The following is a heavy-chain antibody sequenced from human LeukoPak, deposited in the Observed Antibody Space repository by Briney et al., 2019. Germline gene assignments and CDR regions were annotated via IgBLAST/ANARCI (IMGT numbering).Heavy chain of an antibody. CDR2: FDPEDGET. J-gene: IGHJ6*03. V-gene: IGHV1-24*01. CDR3: ATDSRGSGWYKTNYYYYYMDV. Sequence: ASVKVSCKVSGYTLTELSMHWVRQAPGKGLEWMGGFDPEDGETIYAQKFQGRVTMTEDTSTDTAYMELSSLRSEDTAVYYCATDSRGSGWYKTNYYYYYMDVWGKGTTVTVSS. D-gene: IGHD6-19*01. CDR1: GYTLTELS.